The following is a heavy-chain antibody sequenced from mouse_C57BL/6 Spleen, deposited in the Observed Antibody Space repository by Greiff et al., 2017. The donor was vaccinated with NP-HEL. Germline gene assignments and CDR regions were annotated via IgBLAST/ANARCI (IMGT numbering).Heavy chain of an antibody. Sequence: VKLQESGAELMKPGASVKLSCKATGYTFTGYWIEWVKQRPGHGLEWIGEILPGSGSTNYNEKFKGKATLTADTTSNTAYMQLSSLTTEDSAIYYSARYLDSSGDAYWGQGTLVTVSA. CDR2: ILPGSGST. D-gene: IGHD3-2*02. J-gene: IGHJ3*01. CDR3: ARYLDSSGDAY. V-gene: IGHV1-9*01. CDR1: GYTFTGYW.